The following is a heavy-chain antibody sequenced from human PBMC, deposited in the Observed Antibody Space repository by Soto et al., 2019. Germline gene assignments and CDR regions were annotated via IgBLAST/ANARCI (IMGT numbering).Heavy chain of an antibody. CDR2: ISGSGGST. D-gene: IGHD1-26*01. CDR3: AKRRMMNSVQQGGIDY. V-gene: IGHV3-23*01. Sequence: GGSLRLSCAASGFTFSSYAMSWVRQAPGKGLEWVSAISGSGGSTYYADSVKGRFTISRDNSKNTLYLQMNSLRAEDTAVYYCAKRRMMNSVQQGGIDYWGQGTLVTVSS. CDR1: GFTFSSYA. J-gene: IGHJ4*02.